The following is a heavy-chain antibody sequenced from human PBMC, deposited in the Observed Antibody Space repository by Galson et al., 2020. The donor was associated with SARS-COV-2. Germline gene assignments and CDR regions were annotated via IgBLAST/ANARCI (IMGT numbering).Heavy chain of an antibody. CDR3: ARSYDDFATWFDP. CDR2: MNPHSGNT. Sequence: ASVKVSCKASGYTFTNYEINWVRQAPGQGLEWMGWMNPHSGNTGYAQKFQGRVTMTRTTAISTAYMELNSLTSEDTAVYYCARSYDDFATWFDPWGQGTLVTGSS. D-gene: IGHD4-17*01. CDR1: GYTFTNYE. V-gene: IGHV1-8*01. J-gene: IGHJ5*02.